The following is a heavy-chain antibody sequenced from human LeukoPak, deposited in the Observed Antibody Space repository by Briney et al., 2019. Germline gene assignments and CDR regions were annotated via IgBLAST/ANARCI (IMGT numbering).Heavy chain of an antibody. CDR3: ASAPLTSFDY. Sequence: SETLCLTCTVSGGSISSSSYYWGWIRQPPGKGLEWIGSIYYSGSTYYNPSLKSRVTISVDTSKNQFSLKLSSVTAADTAVYYCASAPLTSFDYWGQGTLVTVSS. D-gene: IGHD4/OR15-4a*01. V-gene: IGHV4-39*01. CDR2: IYYSGST. CDR1: GGSISSSSYY. J-gene: IGHJ4*02.